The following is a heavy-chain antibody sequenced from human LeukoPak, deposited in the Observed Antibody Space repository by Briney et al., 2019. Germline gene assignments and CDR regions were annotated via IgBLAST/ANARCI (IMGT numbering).Heavy chain of an antibody. CDR2: IYNSESI. V-gene: IGHV4-39*07. CDR1: GDSINSISYY. J-gene: IGHJ4*02. CDR3: ARGSAMVKEFDY. Sequence: SETLSLTCSVSGDSINSISYYWVWIRQPPGKGLEWIGSIYNSESIYSKPSLRSRVTISLDTSKNQFSLKLSSVTAADTAVYYCARGSAMVKEFDYWGQGTLVTVSS. D-gene: IGHD5-18*01.